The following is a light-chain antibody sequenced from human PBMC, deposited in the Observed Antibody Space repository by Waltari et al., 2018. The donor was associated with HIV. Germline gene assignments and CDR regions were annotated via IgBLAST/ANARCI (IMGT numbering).Light chain of an antibody. CDR2: CSN. CDR1: SLRRFF. CDR3: HSRDSNSDHYV. Sequence: SSELTQDPVVSVALGQTIKITCQGDSLRRFFANWYQVRPGQAPVLVVYCSNRRPSGSPDRFSASNSRNTSSLSISDSQAVDEADYYCHSRDSNSDHYVFGGGTRVIV. J-gene: IGLJ1*01. V-gene: IGLV3-19*01.